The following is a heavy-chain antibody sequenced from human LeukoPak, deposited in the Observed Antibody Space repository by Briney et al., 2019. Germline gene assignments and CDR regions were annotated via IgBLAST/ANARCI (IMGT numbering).Heavy chain of an antibody. CDR2: IYSGGST. D-gene: IGHD3-3*01. CDR3: AKGHYDFWSGFSYYFDY. Sequence: GGSLRLSCAASGFTVSSNYMSWVRQAPGKGLEWVSVIYSGGSTYYADSVKGRFTISRDNSKNTLYLQMNSLRAEDTAVYYCAKGHYDFWSGFSYYFDYWGQGTLVTVSS. CDR1: GFTVSSNY. V-gene: IGHV3-53*05. J-gene: IGHJ4*02.